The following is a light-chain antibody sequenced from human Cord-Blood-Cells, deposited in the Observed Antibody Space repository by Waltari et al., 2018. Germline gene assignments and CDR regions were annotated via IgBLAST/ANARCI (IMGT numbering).Light chain of an antibody. CDR3: CSYAGSYTWV. J-gene: IGLJ3*02. CDR1: SSDVGGYFF. V-gene: IGLV2-11*02. CDR2: DVS. Sequence: QSAPTQPRTAAGSPGQPVPLPRTGTSSDVGGYFFVPWYQQPPGKAPKLMIYDVSKRPSGVPDRFSSSKSGNTASLTISGLQAEDEADYYCCSYAGSYTWVFGGGTQLTVL.